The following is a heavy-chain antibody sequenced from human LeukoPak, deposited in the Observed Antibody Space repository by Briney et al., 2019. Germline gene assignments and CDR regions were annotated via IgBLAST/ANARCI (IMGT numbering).Heavy chain of an antibody. V-gene: IGHV4-59*08. J-gene: IGHJ4*02. D-gene: IGHD6-19*01. CDR1: GDSINNDY. Sequence: SETLSLTCTVSGDSINNDYWNWIRQPPGKGLEWIGFIYYSGSTNYNPSLKSRVTISVDASRSHFSLKLNSVTAADTAVYYCARRAQDYSSGWYVDYWGQGTLVTVSS. CDR2: IYYSGST. CDR3: ARRAQDYSSGWYVDY.